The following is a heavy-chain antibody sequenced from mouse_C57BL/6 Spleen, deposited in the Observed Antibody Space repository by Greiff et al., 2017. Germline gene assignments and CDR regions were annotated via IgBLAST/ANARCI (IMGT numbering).Heavy chain of an antibody. CDR2: IDPSDSYT. CDR1: GYTFTSYW. CDR3: ARSDGSSLDY. V-gene: IGHV1-69*01. D-gene: IGHD1-1*01. Sequence: QVQLQPPGAELVLPGASVQLSCTASGYTFTSYWMHWVKQRPGQGLEWIGEIDPSDSYTNYNQKFKGKSTLTVDKSSSTAYMQLSSLTSEDSAVYYCARSDGSSLDYWGQGTTLTVSS. J-gene: IGHJ2*01.